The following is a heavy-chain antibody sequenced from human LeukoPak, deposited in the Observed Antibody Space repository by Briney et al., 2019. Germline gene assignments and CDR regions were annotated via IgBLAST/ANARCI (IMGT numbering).Heavy chain of an antibody. Sequence: GGSLRLSCAASGFTFSRYSMNWVRQAPGKGLDWVSYISSSSSTIYYADSVRGRFTISRDNAQNPLFLQMNSLRAEDTAVYYCARDSSPDYWGQGTLVTVSS. V-gene: IGHV3-48*01. CDR1: GFTFSRYS. D-gene: IGHD6-13*01. J-gene: IGHJ4*02. CDR2: ISSSSSTI. CDR3: ARDSSPDY.